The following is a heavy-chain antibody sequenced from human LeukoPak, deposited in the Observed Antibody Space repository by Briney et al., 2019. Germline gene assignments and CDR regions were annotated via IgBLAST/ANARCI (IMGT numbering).Heavy chain of an antibody. J-gene: IGHJ5*02. D-gene: IGHD1-26*01. V-gene: IGHV4-34*01. CDR2: VNESGGT. CDR1: IDSFSNYH. Sequence: NSSETLSLTCAVYIDSFSNYHWNWIRQTPAKGMEWIGGVNESGGTNISPSLRSRVILSVDTSKNQFSLKLISVTVADTAIYYCARGQGATVPQVGKNWFDPWGQGTRVTVSS. CDR3: ARGQGATVPQVGKNWFDP.